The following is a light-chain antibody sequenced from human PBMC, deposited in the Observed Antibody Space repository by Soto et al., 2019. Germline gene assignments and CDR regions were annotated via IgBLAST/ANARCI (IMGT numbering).Light chain of an antibody. CDR2: GAS. CDR1: QSVSTNF. V-gene: IGKV3-20*01. Sequence: EIVLTQSPGTVSLSPGEGATLSCRASQSVSTNFFAWYQQKPGQAPRLLIYGASTRATGIPDRFSGSGSGTDFTLTISRLEPEDFAVYYCQQYGRTSWTFGQGTKVDIK. J-gene: IGKJ1*01. CDR3: QQYGRTSWT.